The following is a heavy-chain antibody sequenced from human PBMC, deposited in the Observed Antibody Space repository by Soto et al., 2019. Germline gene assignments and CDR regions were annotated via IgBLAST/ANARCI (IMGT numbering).Heavy chain of an antibody. Sequence: XAPGKGLEWVAVISNDGDTHYADSVRGGFRLSRDISTNTLHLQMSSLRVEDTAVYYCAREDRYCRGSSCSITGDAFDIWGQGTKVTVSS. CDR3: AREDRYCRGSSCSITGDAFDI. CDR2: ISNDGDT. D-gene: IGHD2-15*01. V-gene: IGHV3-66*01. J-gene: IGHJ3*02.